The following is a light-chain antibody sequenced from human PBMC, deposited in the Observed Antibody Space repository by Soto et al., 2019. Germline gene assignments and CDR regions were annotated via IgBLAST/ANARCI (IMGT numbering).Light chain of an antibody. Sequence: EVSMTHFPDTGSVTAGERFTLSCGASHSVRTNLAWYQQRPGQAPRLLIHYASTRASDIPARFSGSGSGTNFTLAISSLQSEDFAVYYCQQYAYWPETFGQGTKVDI. CDR3: QQYAYWPET. J-gene: IGKJ1*01. CDR1: HSVRTN. CDR2: YAS. V-gene: IGKV3D-15*01.